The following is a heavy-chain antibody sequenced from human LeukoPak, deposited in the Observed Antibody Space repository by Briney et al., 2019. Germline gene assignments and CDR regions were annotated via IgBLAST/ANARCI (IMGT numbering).Heavy chain of an antibody. J-gene: IGHJ5*02. CDR3: ARDKKNGYFDP. Sequence: PSETLSLTCTVSGYSISSGYYWGWIRQPPGKGLEWIGSIYHSGSTYYNPSLKSRVTISVDTSKSQFSLKLSSVTAADTAVYYCARDKKNGYFDPWGQGTLVTVSS. CDR2: IYHSGST. CDR1: GYSISSGYY. D-gene: IGHD2-2*03. V-gene: IGHV4-38-2*02.